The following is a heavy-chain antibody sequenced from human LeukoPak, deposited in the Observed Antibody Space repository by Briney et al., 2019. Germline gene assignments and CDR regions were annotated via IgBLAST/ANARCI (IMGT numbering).Heavy chain of an antibody. D-gene: IGHD4-17*01. CDR1: GGSISGYY. J-gene: IGHJ4*02. V-gene: IGHV4-59*01. CDR2: IYSSEIT. Sequence: SETLSLTCTVSGGSISGYYWSWIRQPPGKRLGWIGYIYSSEITNYNPSLKSRVTLSLDTSGNQFSLKIKSVTAADTAVYYCARCDSVTALDYWGQGTLVTVSS. CDR3: ARCDSVTALDY.